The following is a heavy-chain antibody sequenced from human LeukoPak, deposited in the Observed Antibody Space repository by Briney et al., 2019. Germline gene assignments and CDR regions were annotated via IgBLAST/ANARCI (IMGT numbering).Heavy chain of an antibody. V-gene: IGHV3-23*01. CDR1: GFTFSSYA. CDR2: ISGSTGST. Sequence: GGSLRLSCAASGFTFSSYAMTWVRQPPGKGLEGVSSISGSTGSTYYADSVKGLFTISRDNSKNTLYLQMNSLSAEDTAVYYCAKRYSGSSGLYNFDYWGQGTLVTVSS. D-gene: IGHD1-26*01. CDR3: AKRYSGSSGLYNFDY. J-gene: IGHJ4*02.